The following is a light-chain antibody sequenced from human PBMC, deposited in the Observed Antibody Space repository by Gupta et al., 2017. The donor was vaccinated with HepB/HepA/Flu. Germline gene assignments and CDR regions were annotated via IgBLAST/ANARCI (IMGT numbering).Light chain of an antibody. Sequence: SSELTQDPAVSVALGPTVRITFQGDSLRSYYASWYQQKPTHAPSLVIYSRHRRPQGSPARCAGSSSGNTSSLPITGAQAEEEGVYYCGSRYKNGHYHVLFGGGTNLTVL. CDR1: SLRSYY. CDR3: GSRYKNGHYHVL. J-gene: IGLJ3*02. CDR2: SRH. V-gene: IGLV3-19*01.